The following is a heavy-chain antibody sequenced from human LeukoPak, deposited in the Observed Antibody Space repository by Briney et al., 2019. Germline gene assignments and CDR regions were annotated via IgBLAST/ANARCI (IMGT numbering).Heavy chain of an antibody. V-gene: IGHV3-53*01. Sequence: GGSLRLSCAASGLTVSRNYMSWVRRAPGKGLESVSVIYSGGSTYLADSVRDRFTISRDNAKNTLYLQMNSLRVEDTAVYYCARVGGHWGQGTLVTVSS. CDR3: ARVGGH. CDR2: IYSGGST. CDR1: GLTVSRNY. D-gene: IGHD3-10*01. J-gene: IGHJ4*02.